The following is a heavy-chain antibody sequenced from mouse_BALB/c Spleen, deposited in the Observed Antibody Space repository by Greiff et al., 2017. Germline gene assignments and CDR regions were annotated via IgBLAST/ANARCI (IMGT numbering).Heavy chain of an antibody. CDR1: GYTFTDYY. Sequence: LQESGAELARPGASVKLSCKASGYTFTDYYINWVKQRTGQGLEWIGEIYPGSGNTYYNEKFKGKATLTADKSSSTAYMQLSSLTSEDSAVYCCAREDYDGVLAYWGQGTLVTVSA. J-gene: IGHJ3*01. V-gene: IGHV1-77*01. CDR3: AREDYDGVLAY. CDR2: IYPGSGNT. D-gene: IGHD2-4*01.